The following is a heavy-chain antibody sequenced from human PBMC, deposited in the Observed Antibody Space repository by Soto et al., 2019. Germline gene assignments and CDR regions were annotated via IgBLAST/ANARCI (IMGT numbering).Heavy chain of an antibody. CDR2: INPNSGGT. V-gene: IGHV1-2*02. J-gene: IGHJ5*02. D-gene: IGHD2-15*01. CDR1: GYTFTGYY. Sequence: ASVKVSCKASGYTFTGYYMHWVRQAPGQGLEWMGWINPNSGGTNYAQKFQGRVTMTRDTSISTAYMELSRLRSDDTAVYYCARGADRRRWPPNWFDTWGQGTLVTVSS. CDR3: ARGADRRRWPPNWFDT.